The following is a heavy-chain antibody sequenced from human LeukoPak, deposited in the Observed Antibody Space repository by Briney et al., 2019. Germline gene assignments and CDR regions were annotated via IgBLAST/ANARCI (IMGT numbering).Heavy chain of an antibody. CDR2: INHSGST. J-gene: IGHJ4*02. CDR3: ARNVGGPTFPVWFGEHYYFDY. Sequence: SETLSLTCAVYGGSFSGYYWSWIRQPPGKGLEWIGEINHSGSTNYNPSLKSRVTISVGTSKNQFSLKLSSVTAADTAVYYCARNVGGPTFPVWFGEHYYFDYWGQGTLVTVSS. CDR1: GGSFSGYY. D-gene: IGHD3-10*01. V-gene: IGHV4-34*01.